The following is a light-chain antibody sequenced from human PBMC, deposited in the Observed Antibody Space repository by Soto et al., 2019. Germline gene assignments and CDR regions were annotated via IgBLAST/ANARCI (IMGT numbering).Light chain of an antibody. CDR2: GAS. Sequence: IALSASPDTLSVSPGERANLSCRASQTVGSNLAWYQQKPGQAPRLLIYGASTRASDIPARFSGSGSVTEFALTISSLQSEDFAVYYCQQYNNWPITFGQGTRLEI. CDR3: QQYNNWPIT. V-gene: IGKV3-15*01. CDR1: QTVGSN. J-gene: IGKJ5*01.